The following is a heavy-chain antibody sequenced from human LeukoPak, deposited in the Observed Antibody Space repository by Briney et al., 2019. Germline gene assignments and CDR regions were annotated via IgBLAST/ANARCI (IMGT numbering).Heavy chain of an antibody. CDR3: ARRSSGWWVFDY. CDR2: ISSSGNTI. V-gene: IGHV3-11*01. J-gene: IGHJ4*02. D-gene: IGHD6-19*01. Sequence: TGGSLRLSCAASGFIFGDYYMSWIRQAPGKGLEWLSYISSSGNTIYYADSVRGRFTISRDNAKNSLYLQMNSLRAEDTAVYYCARRSSGWWVFDYWGQGTLVTVSS. CDR1: GFIFGDYY.